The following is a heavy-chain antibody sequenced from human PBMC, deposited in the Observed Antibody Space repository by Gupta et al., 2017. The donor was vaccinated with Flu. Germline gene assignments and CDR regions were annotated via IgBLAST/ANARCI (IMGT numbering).Heavy chain of an antibody. D-gene: IGHD1-26*01. Sequence: ELQLVESVGGLVQPGGSLRLSCAASGITFSSYWMHWVRQAPGKGLVWVSRINSDGSSTSYADSVKGRFTISRDNAKNTLYLQMNTLRAEDTAVYYCAKGGARHGDYWGQGTLVTVSS. CDR2: INSDGSST. V-gene: IGHV3-74*01. CDR1: GITFSSYW. J-gene: IGHJ4*02. CDR3: AKGGARHGDY.